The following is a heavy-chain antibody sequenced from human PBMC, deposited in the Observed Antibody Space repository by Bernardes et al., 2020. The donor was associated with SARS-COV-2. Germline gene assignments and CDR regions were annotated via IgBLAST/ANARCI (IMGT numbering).Heavy chain of an antibody. V-gene: IGHV3-53*01. CDR3: ARGGTWFDP. Sequence: GGSLRLSCAASGFAVSSDYMSWVRQAPGKGLEWLAVIYSAGNIYYADSVKGRFTISRDNSKNTLYLQINSLRPEDTAVYYCARGGTWFDPWGQGTPVTVSS. D-gene: IGHD1-1*01. J-gene: IGHJ5*02. CDR1: GFAVSSDY. CDR2: IYSAGNI.